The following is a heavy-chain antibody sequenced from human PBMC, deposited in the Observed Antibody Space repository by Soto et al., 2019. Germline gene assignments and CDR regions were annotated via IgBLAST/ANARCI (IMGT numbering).Heavy chain of an antibody. CDR2: IIPLFGKS. CDR3: AKDRAGDMSL. J-gene: IGHJ4*02. Sequence: VQLGQSGPEVTKAGSSVKVSCKASGGSFSNSGISWVRQAPGQGLQWIGGIIPLFGKSDYRQEFQGRVTLTTDESKTTAYMELSSLRSEDSATYYFAKDRAGDMSLWGQGTLVTVSS. D-gene: IGHD2-21*01. CDR1: GGSFSNSG. V-gene: IGHV1-69*05.